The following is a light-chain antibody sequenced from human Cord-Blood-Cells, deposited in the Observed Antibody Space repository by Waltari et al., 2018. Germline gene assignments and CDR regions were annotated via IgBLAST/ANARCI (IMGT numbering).Light chain of an antibody. CDR2: DAS. V-gene: IGKV1-5*01. J-gene: IGKJ2*02. CDR3: QQYNSYSST. CDR1: QRISSW. Sequence: DIQMTQSPSTLSASVGDRVTITCRASQRISSWLAWYQQKPGKVPKLLIYDASSLESGVPSRFSGSGSGTEFTLTISSLQPDDFATYYCQQYNSYSSTFGQGTKLEIK.